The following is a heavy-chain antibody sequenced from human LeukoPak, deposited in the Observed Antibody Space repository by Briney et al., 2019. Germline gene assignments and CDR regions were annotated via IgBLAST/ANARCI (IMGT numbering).Heavy chain of an antibody. Sequence: GGSLRLSCAASGFTFSSYGMHWVRQAPGKGLEWVAVISYDGSNKYYADSVKGRFTISRDNSKNTLYLQMNSLRAEDTAVYYCAKDPLKRFGDPEGYFDYWGRGTLVTVSS. D-gene: IGHD3-10*01. CDR2: ISYDGSNK. J-gene: IGHJ4*02. CDR3: AKDPLKRFGDPEGYFDY. V-gene: IGHV3-30*18. CDR1: GFTFSSYG.